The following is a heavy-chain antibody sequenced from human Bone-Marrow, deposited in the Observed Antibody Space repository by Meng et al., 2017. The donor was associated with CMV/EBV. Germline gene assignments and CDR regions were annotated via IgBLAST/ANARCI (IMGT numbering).Heavy chain of an antibody. CDR1: GGSFSGYY. Sequence: GSLRLSCAVYGGSFSGYYWSWIRQPPGKGLEWIGEINHSGSTYYNPSLKSRVTISVDTSKNQFSLKLSSVTAADTAVYYCARGGGIVVVPAAIREKEFDPWGQGTLVTVSS. D-gene: IGHD2-2*02. V-gene: IGHV4-34*01. CDR2: INHSGST. J-gene: IGHJ5*02. CDR3: ARGGGIVVVPAAIREKEFDP.